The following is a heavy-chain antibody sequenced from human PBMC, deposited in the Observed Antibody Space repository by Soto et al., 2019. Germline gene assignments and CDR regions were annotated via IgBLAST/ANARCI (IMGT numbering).Heavy chain of an antibody. CDR3: ARGFGEMATSTPSLEY. J-gene: IGHJ4*02. CDR1: GFTFSSYG. V-gene: IGHV3-33*01. CDR2: IWYDGSNK. Sequence: QVQLVESGGGVVQPGRSLRLSCAASGFTFSSYGMHWVRQAPGKGLEWVAVIWYDGSNKYYADSVKGRFTISRDNSKNTLYLQMNSLRAEDTAVYYCARGFGEMATSTPSLEYWGQGTLVTVSS. D-gene: IGHD3-10*01.